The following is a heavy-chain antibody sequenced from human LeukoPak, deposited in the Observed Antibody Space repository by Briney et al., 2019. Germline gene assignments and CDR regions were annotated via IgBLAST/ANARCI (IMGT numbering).Heavy chain of an antibody. CDR2: IYYSGST. CDR1: GGSISSYY. D-gene: IGHD3-3*01. Sequence: SETLSLTCTVSGGSISSYYWSWIRQPPGKGLEWIGYIYYSGSTNYNPSLKSRVTISVDTSKNQFSLKLSSVTAVDTAVYYCARLEGSTIFGVVHYMDVWGKGTTVTVSS. J-gene: IGHJ6*03. CDR3: ARLEGSTIFGVVHYMDV. V-gene: IGHV4-59*08.